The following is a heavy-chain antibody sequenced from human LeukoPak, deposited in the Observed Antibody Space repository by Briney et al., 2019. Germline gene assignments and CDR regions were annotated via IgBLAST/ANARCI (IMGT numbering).Heavy chain of an antibody. CDR3: ARAAAAGNWFDP. V-gene: IGHV4-34*01. D-gene: IGHD6-13*01. CDR1: GGSLSGYY. J-gene: IGHJ5*02. Sequence: PSETLSLTCVVYGGSLSGYYWSWIRQPPGKGLEWIGEINHSGSTNYNPSLKSRVTISVDTSKNQFSLKLSSVTAADTAVYYCARAAAAGNWFDPWGQGTLVTVSP. CDR2: INHSGST.